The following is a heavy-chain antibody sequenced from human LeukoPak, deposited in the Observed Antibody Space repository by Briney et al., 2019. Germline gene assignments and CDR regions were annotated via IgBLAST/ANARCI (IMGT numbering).Heavy chain of an antibody. CDR1: GYTFTSYD. J-gene: IGHJ5*02. CDR2: MNPNSGNT. CDR3: ARVPPKNANDYGPPLDP. V-gene: IGHV1-8*01. D-gene: IGHD4-17*01. Sequence: ASVKVSCKASGYTFTSYDINWVRQATGQGLEWMGWMNPNSGNTGYAQKFQGRVTITADKSTSTAYMELSSLRSEDTAVYYCARVPPKNANDYGPPLDPWGQGTLVTVSS.